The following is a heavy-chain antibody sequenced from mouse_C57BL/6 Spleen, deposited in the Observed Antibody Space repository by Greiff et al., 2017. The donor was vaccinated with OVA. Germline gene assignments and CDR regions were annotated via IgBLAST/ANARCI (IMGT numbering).Heavy chain of an antibody. D-gene: IGHD1-1*01. Sequence: VQLQQSGAELARPGASVKLSCKASGYTFTSYGISWVKQRTGQGLEWIGEIYPRSGSTSYNEKFKGKATLTADQSSSPAYMELRSLPSEDAAVDFCARDWDTVVATDYWGQGTTLTVSS. J-gene: IGHJ2*01. CDR1: GYTFTSYG. CDR3: ARDWDTVVATDY. V-gene: IGHV1-81*01. CDR2: IYPRSGST.